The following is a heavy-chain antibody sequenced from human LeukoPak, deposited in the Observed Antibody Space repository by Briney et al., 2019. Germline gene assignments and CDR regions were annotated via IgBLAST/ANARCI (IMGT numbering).Heavy chain of an antibody. D-gene: IGHD6-13*01. J-gene: IGHJ4*02. CDR2: IKQDGSEK. CDR3: ARPYSSSWYGTFDY. Sequence: PGGSLRLSCAASGFTFNTYWMSWVRQAPGKGLEWVANIKQDGSEKYYVDSVKGRFTISRDNAKNSLYLQMNSLRADDTAVYYCARPYSSSWYGTFDYWGQGTLVTVSP. CDR1: GFTFNTYW. V-gene: IGHV3-7*01.